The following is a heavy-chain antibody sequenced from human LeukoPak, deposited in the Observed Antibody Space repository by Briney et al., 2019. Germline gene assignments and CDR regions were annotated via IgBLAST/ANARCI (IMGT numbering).Heavy chain of an antibody. CDR3: ARDLGGDYVDRFDP. CDR2: INDSGGNT. J-gene: IGHJ5*02. V-gene: IGHV3-23*01. Sequence: GGSLRLSCAASGFTFSSYAMSRVRQAPGKGLEWVSLINDSGGNTYYADSVKGRFTISRDNSKNTLFLQMSSLRAEDTAVYYCARDLGGDYVDRFDPWGQGTLVTVSS. CDR1: GFTFSSYA. D-gene: IGHD4-17*01.